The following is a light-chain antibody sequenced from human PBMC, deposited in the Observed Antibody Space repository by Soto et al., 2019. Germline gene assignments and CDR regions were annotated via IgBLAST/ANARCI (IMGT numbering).Light chain of an antibody. J-gene: IGKJ4*01. V-gene: IGKV4-1*01. Sequence: DIVMTQSPDSLTVSLGERATINCKSSQTVLYSSNNKNYLAWYQQKPGQPPKLLIYWVSTRESGVPDRFSGSGSGTDFTLTISSRQAEDVAVYYCQQYFSTPQLTFGGGTKVEIK. CDR2: WVS. CDR1: QTVLYSSNNKNY. CDR3: QQYFSTPQLT.